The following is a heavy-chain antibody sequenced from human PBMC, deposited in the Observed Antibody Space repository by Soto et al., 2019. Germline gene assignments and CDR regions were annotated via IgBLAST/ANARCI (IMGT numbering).Heavy chain of an antibody. CDR2: IYYSGST. V-gene: IGHV4-31*03. D-gene: IGHD3-9*01. CDR1: GGSISSGFYY. CDR3: ARDFVTRYDILTGYNARYYYYGMDV. J-gene: IGHJ6*02. Sequence: SETLSLTCTVSGGSISSGFYYWSWIRQHPGEGLEWIGYIYYSGSTYYSPSLKSRVTISVDTSKNQFSLKLSSVTAADTAVYYCARDFVTRYDILTGYNARYYYYGMDVWGQGTTVTVSS.